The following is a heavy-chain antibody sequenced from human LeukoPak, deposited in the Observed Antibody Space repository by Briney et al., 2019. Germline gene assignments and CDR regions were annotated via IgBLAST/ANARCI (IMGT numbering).Heavy chain of an antibody. V-gene: IGHV3-48*02. Sequence: PGGSLRLSCATSGFTFSSYGMSWVRQAPGKGLEWLSYLRSRDSTIYYADSVKGRFTISRDTAESSLYLQMNSLRDDDTAVYYCARVASGGQGSDYWGQGTLVTVSS. CDR1: GFTFSSYG. J-gene: IGHJ4*02. D-gene: IGHD6-19*01. CDR3: ARVASGGQGSDY. CDR2: LRSRDSTI.